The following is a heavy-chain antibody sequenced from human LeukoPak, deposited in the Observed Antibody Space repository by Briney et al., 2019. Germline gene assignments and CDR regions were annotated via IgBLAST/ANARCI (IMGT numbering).Heavy chain of an antibody. D-gene: IGHD1-7*01. J-gene: IGHJ4*02. CDR3: AKDGKTRNWNYFQAKPVY. V-gene: IGHV3-23*01. CDR2: ISGSGGST. Sequence: GGSLRLSCAASGFTFGSYGMSWVRQAPGKGLEWVSAISGSGGSTYYADSVKGRFTISRDNSKNTLYLQMNSLRAEDTAVYYCAKDGKTRNWNYFQAKPVYWGQGTLVTVSS. CDR1: GFTFGSYG.